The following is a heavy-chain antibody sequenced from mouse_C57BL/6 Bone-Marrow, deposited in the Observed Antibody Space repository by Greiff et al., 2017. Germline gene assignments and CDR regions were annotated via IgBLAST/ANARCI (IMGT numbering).Heavy chain of an antibody. CDR1: GFTFSDYG. D-gene: IGHD1-3*01. Sequence: EVKLVESGGGLVKPGGSLKLSCAASGFTFSDYGMHWVRQAPEKGLEWVAYISSGSSTIYYADTVKGRFTISRDNAKNTLFLQMTSLRSEDTAMXYCARPQLGPHYFDYWGQGTTLTVSS. CDR2: ISSGSSTI. CDR3: ARPQLGPHYFDY. V-gene: IGHV5-17*01. J-gene: IGHJ2*01.